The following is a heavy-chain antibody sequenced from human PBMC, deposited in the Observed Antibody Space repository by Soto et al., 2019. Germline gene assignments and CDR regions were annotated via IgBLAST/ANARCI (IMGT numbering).Heavy chain of an antibody. CDR2: ISGSSVYI. V-gene: IGHV3-21*01. Sequence: GGSLRLSCAASGFTFSSYAMSWVRQAPGKGLEWVSAISGSSVYIHYADSVKGRFTVSRDNDKNSVFLQMDSLRAEDTAMYYCARGFEDYVWGTYPSQYWGQGILVTVSS. CDR1: GFTFSSYA. J-gene: IGHJ4*02. D-gene: IGHD3-16*02. CDR3: ARGFEDYVWGTYPSQY.